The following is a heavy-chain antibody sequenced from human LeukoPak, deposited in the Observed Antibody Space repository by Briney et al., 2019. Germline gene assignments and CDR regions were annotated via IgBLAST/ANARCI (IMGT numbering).Heavy chain of an antibody. Sequence: SETLSLTCTVSGGSISSGSYYWSWIRQPAGKGLEWIGRIYTSGSTNYNPSLKSRVTISVDTSKNQFSLKLSSVTAADTAVYYCARDIPRYSSSGFDYWGQGTLVTVSS. CDR2: IYTSGST. D-gene: IGHD6-6*01. CDR1: GGSISSGSYY. CDR3: ARDIPRYSSSGFDY. V-gene: IGHV4-61*02. J-gene: IGHJ4*02.